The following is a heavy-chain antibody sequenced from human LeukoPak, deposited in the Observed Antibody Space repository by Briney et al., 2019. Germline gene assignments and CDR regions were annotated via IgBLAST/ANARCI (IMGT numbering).Heavy chain of an antibody. CDR3: VRDRGYSTFDY. V-gene: IGHV3-7*01. CDR2: MKEDGGEI. D-gene: IGHD4-23*01. Sequence: GGSLRLSCAGSGFPFSNYLMAWVRQAPGKGLEWVANMKEDGGEINYVDSVKGRFTISRDNAKNSLDPQMNSLRVDDTAVYYCVRDRGYSTFDYWGQGTLVIVSS. J-gene: IGHJ4*02. CDR1: GFPFSNYL.